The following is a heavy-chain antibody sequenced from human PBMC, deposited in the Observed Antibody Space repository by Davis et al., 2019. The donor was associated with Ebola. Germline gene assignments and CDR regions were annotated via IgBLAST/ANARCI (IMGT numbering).Heavy chain of an antibody. CDR1: GGSISSYY. V-gene: IGHV4-59*12. D-gene: IGHD1-26*01. CDR3: ARDLVGRVFDY. CDR2: IYHSGST. Sequence: ESLKISCTVSGGSISSYYWSWIRQPPGKGLEWIGYIYHSGSTYYNPSLKSRVTISVDRSKNQFSLKLSSVTAADTAVYYCARDLVGRVFDYWGQGTLVTVSS. J-gene: IGHJ4*02.